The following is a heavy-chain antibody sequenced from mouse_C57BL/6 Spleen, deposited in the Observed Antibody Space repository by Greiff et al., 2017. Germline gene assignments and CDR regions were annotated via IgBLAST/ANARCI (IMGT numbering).Heavy chain of an antibody. CDR2: ISSGMSTI. CDR1: GFTFSDYG. CDR3: ARPYDGYYAMDY. V-gene: IGHV5-17*01. D-gene: IGHD2-3*01. J-gene: IGHJ4*01. Sequence: VKLVESGGGLMKPGGSLKLSCAASGFTFSDYGMHWVRQAPEKGLEWVAYISSGMSTIYYADTVKGRFTISRDNAKNTLFLQMTSLRSEDTAMYYCARPYDGYYAMDYWGQGTSVTVSS.